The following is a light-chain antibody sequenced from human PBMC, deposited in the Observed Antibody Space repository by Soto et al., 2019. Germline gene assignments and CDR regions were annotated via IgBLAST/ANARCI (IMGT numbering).Light chain of an antibody. CDR2: DAS. CDR1: QDINNY. V-gene: IGKV1-33*01. J-gene: IGKJ2*02. Sequence: DIQMTQSPSSLSASVGDRVTITCQASQDINNYLIWYQHKPGKAPKLLIYDASTLGTGVSSRFSGGGSGTHFTFTISSLQPEDIPTYYCQQFDSVPCTFGQGTKLELK. CDR3: QQFDSVPCT.